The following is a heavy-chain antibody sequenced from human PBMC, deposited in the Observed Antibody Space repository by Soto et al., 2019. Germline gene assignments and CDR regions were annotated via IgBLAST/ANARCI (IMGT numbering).Heavy chain of an antibody. CDR1: GYTFSAYY. V-gene: IGHV1-2*02. Sequence: GASVKVSCKASGYTFSAYYIIWVRQAPGQGPEWMGWINPNGGETNYAEKFRDRVTLTTDTSISAAYLELSGLRSDDTALYYCARDTGYSYGLPDYWGQGTLVTVSS. CDR3: ARDTGYSYGLPDY. J-gene: IGHJ4*02. D-gene: IGHD5-12*01. CDR2: INPNGGET.